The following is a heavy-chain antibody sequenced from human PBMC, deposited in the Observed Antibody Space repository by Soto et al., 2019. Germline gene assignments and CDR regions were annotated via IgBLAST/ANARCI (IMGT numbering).Heavy chain of an antibody. CDR1: GFTFSSYG. V-gene: IGHV3-33*01. CDR3: ARDGIVLVPAASFDPSEYYYYGMDV. J-gene: IGHJ6*02. Sequence: QVQLVESGGGVVQPGRSLRLSCAASGFTFSSYGMHWVRQAPGKGLEWVAVIWYDGSNKYYADSVKGRFTISRDNSKNTLYLQMNSLRAEDTAVYYCARDGIVLVPAASFDPSEYYYYGMDVWGQGTTVTVSS. D-gene: IGHD2-2*01. CDR2: IWYDGSNK.